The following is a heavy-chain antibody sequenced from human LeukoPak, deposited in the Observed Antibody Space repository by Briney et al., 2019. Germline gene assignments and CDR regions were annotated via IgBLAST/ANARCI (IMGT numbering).Heavy chain of an antibody. CDR2: INHSGST. V-gene: IGHV4-34*01. Sequence: SETLSLTCAVYGGSFSGYYWSWIRQPPGKGLEWIGEINHSGSTNYNPSLKSRVTISVDTSKNQSSLKLSSVTAADTAVYYCARVSHRFGESDYWGQGTLVTVSS. CDR3: ARVSHRFGESDY. D-gene: IGHD3-10*01. J-gene: IGHJ4*02. CDR1: GGSFSGYY.